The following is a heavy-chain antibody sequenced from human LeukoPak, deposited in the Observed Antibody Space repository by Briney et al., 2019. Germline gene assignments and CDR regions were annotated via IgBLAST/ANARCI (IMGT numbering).Heavy chain of an antibody. Sequence: SGGSLRLSFAASGFTFSSYSMNWVRQAPGKGLEWVSYMSSSSSTIYYADSVKGRFTISRDNAKNSLYLQMNSLRAEDTAVYYCARGATCSGGSCYSYDAFDIWGQGTMVTVSS. CDR2: MSSSSSTI. CDR1: GFTFSSYS. D-gene: IGHD2-15*01. J-gene: IGHJ3*02. CDR3: ARGATCSGGSCYSYDAFDI. V-gene: IGHV3-48*04.